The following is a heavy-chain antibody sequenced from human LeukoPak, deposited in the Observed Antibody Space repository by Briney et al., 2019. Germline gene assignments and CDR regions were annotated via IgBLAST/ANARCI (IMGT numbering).Heavy chain of an antibody. CDR3: ARGGTVRNGMDV. CDR1: GGSISSYY. V-gene: IGHV4-59*01. D-gene: IGHD1-26*01. Sequence: PSETLSLTCTVSGGSISSYYWSWIRRPSGKGLEWIGYIYYSGSTSYNPSLKSRVTISVDMSKNQFSLNLSSVTAADTAVYYCARGGTVRNGMDVWGQGTTVTVSS. CDR2: IYYSGST. J-gene: IGHJ6*02.